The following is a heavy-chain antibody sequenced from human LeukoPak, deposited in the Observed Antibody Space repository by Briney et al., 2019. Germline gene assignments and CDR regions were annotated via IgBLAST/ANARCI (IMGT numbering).Heavy chain of an antibody. D-gene: IGHD4-23*01. V-gene: IGHV1-8*01. CDR2: MNPNSGNT. J-gene: IGHJ5*02. CDR3: ARDNSVEDTAWWFDP. CDR1: GYTFTSYD. Sequence: ASVKVSCKASGYTFTSYDIHWVRQATGQGLEWMGWMNPNSGNTGYAQKFQGRVTMTRNTSISTAYMELSSLRSEDTAVYYCARDNSVEDTAWWFDPWGQGTLVTVSS.